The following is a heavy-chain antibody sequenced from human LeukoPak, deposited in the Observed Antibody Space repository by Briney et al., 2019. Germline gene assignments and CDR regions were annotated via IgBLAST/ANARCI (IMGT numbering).Heavy chain of an antibody. Sequence: GGSLRLSCAASGFTFSSYEMNWVRQAPGKGLEWVSYISSSGSTIYYADSVKGRFTISRDNAKNSLYLQMNSLRAEDTAVYYCARITRSSYYFDYWGQGTLVTVSS. CDR2: ISSSGSTI. J-gene: IGHJ4*02. CDR1: GFTFSSYE. CDR3: ARITRSSYYFDY. D-gene: IGHD1-14*01. V-gene: IGHV3-48*03.